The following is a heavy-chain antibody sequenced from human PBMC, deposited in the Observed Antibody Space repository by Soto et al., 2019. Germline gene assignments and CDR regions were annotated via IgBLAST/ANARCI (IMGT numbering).Heavy chain of an antibody. J-gene: IGHJ2*01. D-gene: IGHD1-1*01. CDR3: ARVTKWSWKWYFDL. CDR1: CYTFTSYG. Sequence: ASVKVSCKASCYTFTSYGISLLRHSPGQWLEWIGWISAYNGNTNYAQKLQGRVTMTTDTSTSTAYMELRSLRSDDTAVYYCARVTKWSWKWYFDLWGRGTLVTVS. V-gene: IGHV1-18*01. CDR2: ISAYNGNT.